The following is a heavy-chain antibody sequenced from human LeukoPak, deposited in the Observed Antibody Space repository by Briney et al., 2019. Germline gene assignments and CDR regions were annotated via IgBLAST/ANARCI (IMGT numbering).Heavy chain of an antibody. V-gene: IGHV3-21*04. Sequence: GGSLRLSCAASGFTFSSYSMNCVRQAPGKGLEWVSSISSSSSYIYYAASVKGRFTISTDNAKNSLYRQVNSLRATDPAIYYCAKGTVARFGEGDAFDIWGQGKMVTVSS. CDR2: ISSSSSYI. J-gene: IGHJ3*02. D-gene: IGHD3-16*01. CDR3: AKGTVARFGEGDAFDI. CDR1: GFTFSSYS.